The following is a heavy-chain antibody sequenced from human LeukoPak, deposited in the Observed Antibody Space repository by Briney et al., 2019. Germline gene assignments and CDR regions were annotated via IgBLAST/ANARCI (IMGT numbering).Heavy chain of an antibody. CDR2: IKGDGSDK. CDR1: GFTFSSYG. D-gene: IGHD3-16*01. CDR3: ATEHWGPNS. Sequence: PGGSLRLSCAASGFTFSSYGMSWVRQAPGKGLEWLANIKGDGSDKNYVDSVKGRFTISRDNAKNSLFLQMSSLRGEDTALYYCATEHWGPNSWGQGTLVTVSS. J-gene: IGHJ4*02. V-gene: IGHV3-7*01.